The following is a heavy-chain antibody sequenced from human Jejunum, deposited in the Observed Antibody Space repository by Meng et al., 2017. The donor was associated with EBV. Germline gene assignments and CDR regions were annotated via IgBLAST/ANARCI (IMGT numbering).Heavy chain of an antibody. V-gene: IGHV4-61*08. CDR1: GGSVSSGGYY. CDR3: ARDQNGSYFAY. Sequence: QVTLQESGPGLVKPSETLSLTCTVSGGSVSSGGYYWSWFRQPPGKGLEWIGYIYNSESTNYKSSLKSRVTISADTSKNQFSLRLSSVTAADTAVYYCARDQNGSYFAYWGQGTLVTVSS. CDR2: IYNSEST. J-gene: IGHJ4*02. D-gene: IGHD1-26*01.